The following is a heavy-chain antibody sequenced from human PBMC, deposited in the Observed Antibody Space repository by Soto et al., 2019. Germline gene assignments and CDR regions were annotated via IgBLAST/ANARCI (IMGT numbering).Heavy chain of an antibody. CDR2: IYYSGST. J-gene: IGHJ6*02. Sequence: QVQLQESGPGLVKPSETLSLTCTVSGGSISSYYWSWIRQPPGKGLEWIGYIYYSGSTNYNPSLKSRVTISVDTSKNQFSLKLSSVTAADTAVYYCARESGLFPFGYGMDVWGQGTTVTVSS. CDR3: ARESGLFPFGYGMDV. D-gene: IGHD3-22*01. CDR1: GGSISSYY. V-gene: IGHV4-59*01.